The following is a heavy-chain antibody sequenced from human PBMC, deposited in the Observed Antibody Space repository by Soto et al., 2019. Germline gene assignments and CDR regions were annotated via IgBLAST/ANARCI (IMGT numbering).Heavy chain of an antibody. Sequence: NPSETLSLTCTVSGGSISSSSYYWGWIRQPPGKGLEWIGSIYYSGSTYYNPSLKSRVTISVDTSKNQFSLKLSSVTAADTAVYYCARPVWSGYAKPDHYYYYGMDVWGQGTTVTVSS. CDR3: ARPVWSGYAKPDHYYYYGMDV. CDR2: IYYSGST. J-gene: IGHJ6*02. D-gene: IGHD3-3*01. V-gene: IGHV4-39*01. CDR1: GGSISSSSYY.